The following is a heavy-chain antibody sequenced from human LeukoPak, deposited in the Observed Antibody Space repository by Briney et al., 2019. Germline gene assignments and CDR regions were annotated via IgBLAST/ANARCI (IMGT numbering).Heavy chain of an antibody. CDR1: GGSISSGGYY. CDR3: AREWFGEGSWFDP. J-gene: IGHJ5*02. CDR2: IYHSGST. D-gene: IGHD3-10*01. Sequence: SQTLSLTCTVSGGSISSGGYYWNWIRQHPGKGLEWIGYIYHSGSTYYNPSLKSRVTISVDTSKNQFSLKLSSVTAADTAVYYCAREWFGEGSWFDPWGQGTLVTVSS. V-gene: IGHV4-30-4*08.